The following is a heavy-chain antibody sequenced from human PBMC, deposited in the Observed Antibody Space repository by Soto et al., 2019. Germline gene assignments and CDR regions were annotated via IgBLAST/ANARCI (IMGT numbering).Heavy chain of an antibody. CDR3: ARTRSFTLGLYYAGMDV. J-gene: IGHJ6*02. Sequence: ESLKISCHGSGYSFASYWLGSGRHMPWKYLEWLRIIYPCDADTRYSPSFQGQVTISADKSLRTAYLQWTRLKASDTALYYCARTRSFTLGLYYAGMDVWGQGITLTVSS. V-gene: IGHV5-51*01. D-gene: IGHD6-6*01. CDR2: IYPCDADT. CDR1: GYSFASYW.